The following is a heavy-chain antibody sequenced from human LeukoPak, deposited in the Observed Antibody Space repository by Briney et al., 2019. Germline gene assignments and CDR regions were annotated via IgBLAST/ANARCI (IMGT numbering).Heavy chain of an antibody. D-gene: IGHD3-22*01. V-gene: IGHV3-7*01. Sequence: GGSLSLAWAPAGFSVSRYWIGSVRQAAGKWLEWVANIKLDGSEKYYVDSVKGRFTTSTDNAKNSLYLQMNSLRAEETAVYYCARDGTLSTRNIETGFLYYDSSGDFDYMDVWGKGTTVTVSS. CDR1: GFSVSRYW. CDR3: ARDGTLSTRNIETGFLYYDSSGDFDYMDV. J-gene: IGHJ6*03. CDR2: IKLDGSEK.